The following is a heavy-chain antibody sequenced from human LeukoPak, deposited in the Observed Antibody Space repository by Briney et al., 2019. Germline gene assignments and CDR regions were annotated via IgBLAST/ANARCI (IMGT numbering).Heavy chain of an antibody. J-gene: IGHJ4*02. CDR1: GGSFSGYY. D-gene: IGHD5-18*01. CDR3: ARSPERGPPWIPNY. CDR2: INHSGST. Sequence: SETLSLTCAVYGGSFSGYYWSWIRQPPGKGLEWIGEINHSGSTNYNPSLKSRVTISVDTSKNQFSLKLSSVTAADTAVYYCARSPERGPPWIPNYWGQGTLVTVSS. V-gene: IGHV4-34*01.